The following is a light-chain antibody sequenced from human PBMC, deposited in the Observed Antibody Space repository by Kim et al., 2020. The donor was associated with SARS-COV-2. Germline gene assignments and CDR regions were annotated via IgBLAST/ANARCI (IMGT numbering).Light chain of an antibody. V-gene: IGKV3-20*01. J-gene: IGKJ5*01. Sequence: EIVLTQSPGTLSLSRGESATLSCRASQTIDNNYLAWYQHKSGQAPRLLIYGASSRATGVSDRFRGSGSGTDFTLTISRPEPEDVAVFYSQQYTTSPRTLGQGTRLGIK. CDR3: QQYTTSPRT. CDR1: QTIDNNY. CDR2: GAS.